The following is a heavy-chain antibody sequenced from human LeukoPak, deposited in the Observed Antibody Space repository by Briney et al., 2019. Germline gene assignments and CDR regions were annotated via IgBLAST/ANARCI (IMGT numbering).Heavy chain of an antibody. CDR2: IGSGSDYT. D-gene: IGHD2-15*01. CDR1: GFTFSNAW. Sequence: GGSLRLSCVASGFTFSNAWMTWVCQAPGKGLEWVSSIGSGSDYTYYADSVKGRFTVSRDNAKNSLFLQMNSLRAADTAVYYCTRDSLPCRAGSCYSGPDYYGMGVWGQGTTVTVSS. CDR3: TRDSLPCRAGSCYSGPDYYGMGV. J-gene: IGHJ6*02. V-gene: IGHV3-21*01.